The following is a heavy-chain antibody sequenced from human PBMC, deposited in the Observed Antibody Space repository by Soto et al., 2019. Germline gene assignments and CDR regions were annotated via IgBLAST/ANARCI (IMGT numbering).Heavy chain of an antibody. CDR3: ARSTYYYDSSGYRVPEYFQH. Sequence: GGTNYAQKFQGRVTMTRDTSISTAYMELSRLRSDDTAVYYCARSTYYYDSSGYRVPEYFQHWGQGTLVTVSS. V-gene: IGHV1-2*02. J-gene: IGHJ1*01. CDR2: GGT. D-gene: IGHD3-22*01.